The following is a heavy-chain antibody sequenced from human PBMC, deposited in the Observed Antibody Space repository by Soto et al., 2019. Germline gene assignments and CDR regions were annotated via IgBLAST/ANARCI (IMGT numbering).Heavy chain of an antibody. CDR1: GFTFSSYS. J-gene: IGHJ5*02. D-gene: IGHD3-3*01. CDR3: ARGDYDFWSGSSAPGGGPNWFDP. V-gene: IGHV3-21*01. CDR2: ISSSSSYI. Sequence: GWSLRLSCAASGFTFSSYSMNWVRQAPGKGLEWVSSISSSSSYIYYADSVKGRFTISRDNAKNSLYLQMNSLRAEDTAVYYCARGDYDFWSGSSAPGGGPNWFDPWGQGTLVTVSS.